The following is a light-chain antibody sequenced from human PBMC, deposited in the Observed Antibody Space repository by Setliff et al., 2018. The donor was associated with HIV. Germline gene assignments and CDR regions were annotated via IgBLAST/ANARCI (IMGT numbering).Light chain of an antibody. V-gene: IGLV2-14*01. CDR3: SSYTSSSPLYV. J-gene: IGLJ1*01. CDR1: SSDVGGYNY. CDR2: EVS. Sequence: QSALTQPASVSGSPGQSITISCTGTSSDVGGYNYVSWYQQHPGKAPKLMIYEVSNRPSGVSDRFSGSKSGNTASPTISGLQTEDEAYYFCSSYTSSSPLYVFGTGTKVTVL.